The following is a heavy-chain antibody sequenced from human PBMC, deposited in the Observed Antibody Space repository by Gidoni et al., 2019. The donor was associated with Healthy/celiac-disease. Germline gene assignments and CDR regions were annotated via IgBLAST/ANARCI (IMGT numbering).Heavy chain of an antibody. CDR2: ISGSGGST. CDR1: GFTFSSYA. J-gene: IGHJ4*02. V-gene: IGHV3-23*04. Sequence: EEQMVATGGGLVQPGGYLRLSCAASGFTFSSYAMSWVRQHPGKGLEWVSAISGSGGSTYYADSVKGRFTISRDNAKNTMYLQMNSLRAEDTAVYYCAKGWVAGFDYWGQGTLVTVSS. D-gene: IGHD6-19*01. CDR3: AKGWVAGFDY.